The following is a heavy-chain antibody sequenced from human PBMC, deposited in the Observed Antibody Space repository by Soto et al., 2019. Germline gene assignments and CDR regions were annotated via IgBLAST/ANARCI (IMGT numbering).Heavy chain of an antibody. V-gene: IGHV1-18*01. CDR2: ISAYNGNS. CDR3: ARIADCSTTSCSFPSRFHTRGYYYYCGLDV. D-gene: IGHD2-2*01. J-gene: IGHJ6*02. Sequence: QVQLVQSGAEVKKPGASVKVSCKASGYTFTSYGISWVRQAPGQGLEWVGWISAYNGNSNYAQKYHGRVTLTTDTSTNTAYMEMSSLRSDDTAVYYCARIADCSTTSCSFPSRFHTRGYYYYCGLDVWGQGTTVTVSS. CDR1: GYTFTSYG.